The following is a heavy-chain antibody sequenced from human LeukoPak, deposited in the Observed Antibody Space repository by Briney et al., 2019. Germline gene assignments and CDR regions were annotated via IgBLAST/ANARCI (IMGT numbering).Heavy chain of an antibody. D-gene: IGHD4-17*01. CDR1: GFTVSSNY. CDR2: IYSGRST. Sequence: GGSLRLSCAASGFTVSSNYMSWVRQAPGKGLEWVSVIYSGRSTYYADSVKGRFTISRDNSKNTLYLQMNSLRDEDTAVYFCARATTTRTRFDYWGQGTLITVSS. V-gene: IGHV3-53*01. CDR3: ARATTTRTRFDY. J-gene: IGHJ4*02.